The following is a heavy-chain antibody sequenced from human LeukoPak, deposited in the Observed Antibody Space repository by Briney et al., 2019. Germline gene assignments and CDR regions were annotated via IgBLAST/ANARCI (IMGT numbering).Heavy chain of an antibody. CDR3: ARLSTRLLDH. CDR1: GSTFAIYW. Sequence: GESLRISCQGSGSTFAIYWIGWVRQLPGKGLEWMGIIYPGDSDTKYSPSFQGQVTMSVDKSINTAYLQWDSLKASDTAMYYCARLSTRLLDHWGQGTRVTVSS. CDR2: IYPGDSDT. J-gene: IGHJ4*02. V-gene: IGHV5-51*01. D-gene: IGHD3-3*01.